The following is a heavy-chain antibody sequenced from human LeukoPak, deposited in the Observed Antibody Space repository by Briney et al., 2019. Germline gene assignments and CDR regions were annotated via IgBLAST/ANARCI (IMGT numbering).Heavy chain of an antibody. Sequence: SETLSLTCTVSGGSISSYYWSWIRQPAGKGLEWIGRIYTSGSTNYNPSLKSRVTMSVDTSKNQFSLKLSSVTAADTAVYYCAREVPHYYDSSGYYHYFDYWGPGTLVTVSS. CDR2: IYTSGST. CDR1: GGSISSYY. J-gene: IGHJ4*02. V-gene: IGHV4-4*07. D-gene: IGHD3-22*01. CDR3: AREVPHYYDSSGYYHYFDY.